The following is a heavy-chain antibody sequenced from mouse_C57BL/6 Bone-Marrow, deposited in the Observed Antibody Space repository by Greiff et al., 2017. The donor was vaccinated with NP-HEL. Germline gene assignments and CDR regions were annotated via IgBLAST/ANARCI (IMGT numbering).Heavy chain of an antibody. V-gene: IGHV14-1*01. CDR2: IDPEDGDT. Sequence: VHVKQSGAELERPGASVKLSCTASGFNIKDYYMHWVKQRPEQGLEWIGRIDPEDGDTEYAPKFQGKATMTADTSSNTAYLQLSSLTSEDTAVYYCTRDYYAMDYWGQGTSVTVSS. CDR3: TRDYYAMDY. J-gene: IGHJ4*01. CDR1: GFNIKDYY.